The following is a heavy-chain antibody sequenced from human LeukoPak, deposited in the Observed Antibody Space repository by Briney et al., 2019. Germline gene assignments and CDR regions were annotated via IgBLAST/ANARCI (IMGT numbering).Heavy chain of an antibody. CDR3: ARDYILPLETDNGDGFAI. CDR2: FSPSHTSR. V-gene: IGHV1-18*01. Sequence: GASVKVSCKASGYTFRQYSIRWVRQAPGPGLEWVGGFSPSHTSRVYAQEFQGRVTMAADTNTNTVSMELRSLRSDDTAVYFCARDYILPLETDNGDGFAIWGQGKVVTGSS. J-gene: IGHJ3*02. CDR1: GYTFRQYS. D-gene: IGHD3-3*02.